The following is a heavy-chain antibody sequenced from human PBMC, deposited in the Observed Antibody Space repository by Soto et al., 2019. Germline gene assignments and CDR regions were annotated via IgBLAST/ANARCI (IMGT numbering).Heavy chain of an antibody. CDR2: ISSSSSYI. D-gene: IGHD6-19*01. V-gene: IGHV3-21*01. CDR1: GFTFSSYS. Sequence: PGGSLRLSCAASGFTFSSYSMNWVRQAPGKGLEWVSSISSSSSYIYYADSVKGRFTISRDNAKNSLYLQMNSLRAEDTAVYYCARDAVAGRDPNWFDPWDQGTLVTVSS. CDR3: ARDAVAGRDPNWFDP. J-gene: IGHJ5*02.